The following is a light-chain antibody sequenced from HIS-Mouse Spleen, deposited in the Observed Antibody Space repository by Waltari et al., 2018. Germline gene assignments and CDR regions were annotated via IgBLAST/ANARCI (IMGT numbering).Light chain of an antibody. Sequence: QSALTQPAPVSGSPGQSITISCTRTSSDVGSDNLVSWYQQHPGKAPKLMIYEGSKRPAGVSNRFSGSKSGNTASLTISGLQAEDEADYYCCSYAGSSTWVFGGGTKLTVL. CDR1: SSDVGSDNL. J-gene: IGLJ3*02. V-gene: IGLV2-23*01. CDR3: CSYAGSSTWV. CDR2: EGS.